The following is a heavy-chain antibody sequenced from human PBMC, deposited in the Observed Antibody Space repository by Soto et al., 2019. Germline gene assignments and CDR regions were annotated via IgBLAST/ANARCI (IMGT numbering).Heavy chain of an antibody. CDR1: GGSISSSSYY. CDR2: IYYSGST. D-gene: IGHD5-12*01. J-gene: IGHJ4*01. Sequence: SETLSLTCTVSGGSISSSSYYWGWIRQPPGKGLEWIGSIYYSGSTYYNPSLKSRVTISVDTSKNQFSLKLSSVTAADTTVYYCARLRKYSRVDYWGQEPWSPSPQ. CDR3: ARLRKYSRVDY. V-gene: IGHV4-39*01.